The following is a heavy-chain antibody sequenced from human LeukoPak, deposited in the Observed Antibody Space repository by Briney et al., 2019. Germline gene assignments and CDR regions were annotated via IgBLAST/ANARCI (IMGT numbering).Heavy chain of an antibody. CDR2: IYTSGST. V-gene: IGHV4-61*02. J-gene: IGHJ4*02. CDR3: ARDLALDY. CDR1: GGSISSGSYY. Sequence: PSETLSLTCTVSGGSISSGSYYWSWLRQPAGKGLEWIGRIYTSGSTNYNPSLKSRVTISVDTSKNQFSLKLSSVTAADTAVYYCARDLALDYWGQGTLVTVSS.